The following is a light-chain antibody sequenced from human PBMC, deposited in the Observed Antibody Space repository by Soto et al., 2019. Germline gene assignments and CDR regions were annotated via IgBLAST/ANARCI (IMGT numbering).Light chain of an antibody. V-gene: IGKV3-11*01. CDR3: QQRTNWLT. Sequence: EIVLTQSPATLSLSPGERATLSCRASQNVSTYLAWYQQKPGQAPRLLIYDASNRATGIPARFSGSGSGTDFTPTISGLEPEDFAVYYCQQRTNWLTFGPGTKVDIK. CDR2: DAS. CDR1: QNVSTY. J-gene: IGKJ3*01.